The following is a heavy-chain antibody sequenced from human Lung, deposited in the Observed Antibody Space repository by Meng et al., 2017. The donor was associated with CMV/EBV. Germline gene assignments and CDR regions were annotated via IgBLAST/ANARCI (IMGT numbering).Heavy chain of an antibody. CDR2: IYPGDSDT. CDR1: GYNFTSFC. J-gene: IGHJ5*02. V-gene: IGHV5-51*01. CDR3: ARQPNNWFDP. Sequence: KVCGYNFTSFCIGWLRQMPGKGLEWMGIIYPGDSDTRYSPSFQGQVTISVDKSISTAYLEWSSLKASDTAMYYCARQPNNWFDPWGQGTLVTVSS.